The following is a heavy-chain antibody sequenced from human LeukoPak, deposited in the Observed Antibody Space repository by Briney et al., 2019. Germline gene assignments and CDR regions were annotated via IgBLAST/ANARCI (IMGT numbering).Heavy chain of an antibody. CDR3: ARYCSGGSCYSDAFDV. J-gene: IGHJ3*01. D-gene: IGHD2-15*01. Sequence: SVKVSCKASGGTFSSYAISWVRQAPGQGLEWMGRIIPIFGTANYAQKFQGRVTITTDESTSTAYMELSSLRSGDTAVYYCARYCSGGSCYSDAFDVWGQGTMVTVSS. CDR2: IIPIFGTA. V-gene: IGHV1-69*05. CDR1: GGTFSSYA.